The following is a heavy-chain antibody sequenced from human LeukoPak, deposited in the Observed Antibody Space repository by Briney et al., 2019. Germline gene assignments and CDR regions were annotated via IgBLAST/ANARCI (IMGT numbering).Heavy chain of an antibody. CDR2: INPNSGGT. D-gene: IGHD1-14*01. CDR3: VGATGFDY. V-gene: IGHV1-2*06. Sequence: ASVKVSCKASGYTFTGYYTHWVRQAPGQGLEWMGRINPNSGGTNYAQKFQGRVTMTRNTSISTAYMELSSLRSEDTAVYYCVGATGFDYWGQGTLVTVSS. CDR1: GYTFTGYY. J-gene: IGHJ4*02.